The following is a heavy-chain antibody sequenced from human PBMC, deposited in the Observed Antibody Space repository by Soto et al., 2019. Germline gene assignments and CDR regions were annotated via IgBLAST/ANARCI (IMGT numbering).Heavy chain of an antibody. J-gene: IGHJ5*02. V-gene: IGHV1-46*01. Sequence: GASVKVSCKASGYTFTSYYMHRVRQAPGQGLEWMGIINPSGGSTSYAQKFQGRVTMTRDTSTSTVYMELSSLRSEDTAVYYCARDGTPGIAAAGTSRVRFDPWGQGTLVTVSS. CDR1: GYTFTSYY. CDR2: INPSGGST. CDR3: ARDGTPGIAAAGTSRVRFDP. D-gene: IGHD6-13*01.